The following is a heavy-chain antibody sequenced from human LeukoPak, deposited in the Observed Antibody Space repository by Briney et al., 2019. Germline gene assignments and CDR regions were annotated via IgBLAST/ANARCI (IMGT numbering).Heavy chain of an antibody. V-gene: IGHV3-48*03. CDR3: AREGLLWFGELGGMDV. CDR2: ISSSGSTI. D-gene: IGHD3-10*01. J-gene: IGHJ6*02. Sequence: PGGSLRLSCAASGFTFSSYEMNWVRQAPGKGLEWVSYISSSGSTIYYADSVKGRFTISRDNAKNSLYLQMNSLRAEDTAVYYCAREGLLWFGELGGMDVWGQGTTVTVSS. CDR1: GFTFSSYE.